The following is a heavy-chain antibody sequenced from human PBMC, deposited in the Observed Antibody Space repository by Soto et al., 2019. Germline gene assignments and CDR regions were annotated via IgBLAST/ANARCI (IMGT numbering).Heavy chain of an antibody. V-gene: IGHV1-18*01. D-gene: IGHD2-2*01. CDR1: GYTFTNYG. J-gene: IGHJ5*02. CDR3: ARVIPGAEAWFGP. Sequence: ASVKVSCKASGYTFTNYGVTWVRQAPGQGLEWMGWISAYTDNPNYAQKFQGGVTMTIDTSTTTAYMDLRSLTSDDTAVYYCARVIPGAEAWFGPWGQGTLVTVSS. CDR2: ISAYTDNP.